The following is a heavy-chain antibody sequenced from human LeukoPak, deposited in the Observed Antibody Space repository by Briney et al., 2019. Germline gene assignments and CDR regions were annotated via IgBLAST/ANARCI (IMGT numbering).Heavy chain of an antibody. Sequence: GGSLRLSCAASGFTFSSYPLHWVRQAPGKGLEWVTLISYDGSKIYYADSVKGRFTISRDNSKNSLYLQMNSLRAEDTAVYYCARGTNEAMVYFFDYWGQGTLVTVSS. D-gene: IGHD5-18*01. V-gene: IGHV3-30-3*01. CDR2: ISYDGSKI. CDR3: ARGTNEAMVYFFDY. J-gene: IGHJ4*02. CDR1: GFTFSSYP.